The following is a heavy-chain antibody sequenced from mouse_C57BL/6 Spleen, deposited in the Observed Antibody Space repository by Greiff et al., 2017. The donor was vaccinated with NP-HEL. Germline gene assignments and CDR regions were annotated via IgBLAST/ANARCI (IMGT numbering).Heavy chain of an antibody. D-gene: IGHD1-1*01. Sequence: QVQLQQSGPGLVQPSQSLSITCTVSGFSLTSYGVHWVRQSPGKGLEWLGVIWRGGSTDYNAAFMSRLSITKDNSKSQGFFKMNSLQADDTAIYYCAKNEYYGSSLAWFAYWGQGTLVTVSA. CDR2: IWRGGST. J-gene: IGHJ3*01. CDR1: GFSLTSYG. CDR3: AKNEYYGSSLAWFAY. V-gene: IGHV2-5*01.